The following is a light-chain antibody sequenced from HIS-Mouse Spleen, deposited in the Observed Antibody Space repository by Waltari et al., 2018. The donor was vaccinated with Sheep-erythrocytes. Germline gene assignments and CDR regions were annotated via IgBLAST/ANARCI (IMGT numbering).Light chain of an antibody. Sequence: EIVMTQSPATLSVSPGERATLYCRASQSVSSNLAWYQQKPGQAPRLLISGASTRATGIPARFSGSGSGTEFTLTISSMQSEDFAVYYCQQYNNWPETFGQGTKVEIK. J-gene: IGKJ1*01. CDR3: QQYNNWPET. V-gene: IGKV3-15*01. CDR1: QSVSSN. CDR2: GAS.